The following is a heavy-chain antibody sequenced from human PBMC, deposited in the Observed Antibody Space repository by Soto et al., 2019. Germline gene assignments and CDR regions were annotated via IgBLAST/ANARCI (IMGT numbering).Heavy chain of an antibody. D-gene: IGHD2-15*01. CDR1: GFFISSGNY. Sequence: SETLSLTXAVSGFFISSGNYWGWIRKPPGKGLEWIGSIFHGGNTYYNPSLKSRVTISVDMSKNQFSLKLNSVTAADTAVYYCAGARWYDAFDVWGQGTVVTVSS. CDR2: IFHGGNT. J-gene: IGHJ3*01. V-gene: IGHV4-38-2*01. CDR3: AGARWYDAFDV.